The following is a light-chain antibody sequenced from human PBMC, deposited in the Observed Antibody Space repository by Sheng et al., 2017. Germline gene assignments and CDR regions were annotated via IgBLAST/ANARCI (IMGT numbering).Light chain of an antibody. CDR2: RAS. CDR1: QNVNRN. J-gene: IGKJ3*01. Sequence: EIVMTQSPVTLSVSPGERATLSCRASQNVNRNLAWYQQKPGQAPRLLIYRASGRATGIPDRFSGSGSGTDFTLTISRLEPEDFAVYYCQQYGSSRFTFGPGTKVDIK. CDR3: QQYGSSRFT. V-gene: IGKV3-20*01.